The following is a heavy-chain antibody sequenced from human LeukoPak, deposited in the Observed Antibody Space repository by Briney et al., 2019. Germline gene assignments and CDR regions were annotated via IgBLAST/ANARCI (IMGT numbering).Heavy chain of an antibody. J-gene: IGHJ3*02. CDR1: GYTFTGYY. V-gene: IGHV1-2*02. D-gene: IGHD3-9*01. CDR3: ASGSNDILTGSITPRGAFDI. CDR2: INPNSGGT. Sequence: GASVKVFCKASGYTFTGYYMHWVRQSPGQGLEWMGWINPNSGGTNYAQKFQGRVAMTRDTSISTPYMELSRLRSDDTAVYYCASGSNDILTGSITPRGAFDIWGQGTMVTVSS.